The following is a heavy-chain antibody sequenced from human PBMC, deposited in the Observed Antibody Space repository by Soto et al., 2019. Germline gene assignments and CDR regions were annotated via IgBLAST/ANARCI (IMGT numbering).Heavy chain of an antibody. J-gene: IGHJ6*02. CDR1: GFSVSGNY. CDR2: IYSGGST. CDR3: ARVPAAVSFYYYGMDX. V-gene: IGHV3-53*01. D-gene: IGHD6-13*01. Sequence: GGSLRLSFAASGFSVSGNYMTWVRQAPGKGLEGVSFIYSGGSTYYADSVKGRFTISGDNSKNTLYLQMNSLRAEDTAEYYCARVPAAVSFYYYGMDXWGQGTTVTVS.